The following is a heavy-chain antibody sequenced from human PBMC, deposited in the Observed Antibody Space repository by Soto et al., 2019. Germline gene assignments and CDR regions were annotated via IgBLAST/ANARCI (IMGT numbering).Heavy chain of an antibody. J-gene: IGHJ4*02. CDR1: GDTFTNYG. Sequence: ASVKVSCKASGDTFTNYGFSWVRQAPGQGLEWMGWISVYSGNTNYAQNVQGRVTMTTDTSTGTAYMELRSLRSDDTAVYYCARDRSPYYYDSSGYPHYWGQGTLVTVSS. D-gene: IGHD3-22*01. V-gene: IGHV1-18*01. CDR2: ISVYSGNT. CDR3: ARDRSPYYYDSSGYPHY.